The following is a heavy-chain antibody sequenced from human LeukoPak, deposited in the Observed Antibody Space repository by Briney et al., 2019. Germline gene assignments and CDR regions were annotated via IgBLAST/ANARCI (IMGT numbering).Heavy chain of an antibody. J-gene: IGHJ4*02. D-gene: IGHD1-7*01. CDR3: ARAGTGTNYYFDY. CDR2: ISSSSSYI. V-gene: IGHV3-21*01. Sequence: GGSLRLSCAASGFTFSSYSMNWVRQAPGKGLEWVSSISSSSSYIYYADSVKGRFTISRDNAKNSLYLQMNSLRAEDTAVYYCARAGTGTNYYFDYWGQGTLVTVSS. CDR1: GFTFSSYS.